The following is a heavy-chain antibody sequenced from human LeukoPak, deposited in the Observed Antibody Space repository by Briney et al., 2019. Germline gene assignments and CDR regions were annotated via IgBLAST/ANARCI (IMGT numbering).Heavy chain of an antibody. CDR3: ARDVGFCSGGSCYPSYVDY. J-gene: IGHJ4*02. CDR2: IHPNSGGT. D-gene: IGHD2-15*01. Sequence: WASVKVSCKASGYTFTGHYIHWVRQAPGQGLEWMGWIHPNSGGTNSPQKFQGRVTMTRDTSINTAYMELSRLISDDTAMFYCARDVGFCSGGSCYPSYVDYWGQGTLVTVSS. V-gene: IGHV1-2*02. CDR1: GYTFTGHY.